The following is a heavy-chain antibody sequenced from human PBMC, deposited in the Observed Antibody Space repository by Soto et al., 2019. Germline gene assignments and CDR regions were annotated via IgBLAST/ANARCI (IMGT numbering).Heavy chain of an antibody. D-gene: IGHD6-13*01. V-gene: IGHV3-30*14. Sequence: QEHLVESGGGVVQPGRSLRLSCAASGFTFSNYAIHWVRQAPGKGLEWVALISFDGCTKYYADSVKGRFTLSRDNSKNTVSVEMNSLRDDDSAVYYCARRAAADVLSVAFDMWGHGTMVIVSS. CDR1: GFTFSNYA. CDR3: ARRAAADVLSVAFDM. CDR2: ISFDGCTK. J-gene: IGHJ3*02.